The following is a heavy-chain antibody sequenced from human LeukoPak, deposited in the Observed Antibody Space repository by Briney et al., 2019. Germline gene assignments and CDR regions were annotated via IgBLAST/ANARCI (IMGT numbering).Heavy chain of an antibody. CDR1: GSSISSYY. CDR3: ARGPDSSGWYEFDY. CDR2: IYTSGST. J-gene: IGHJ4*02. D-gene: IGHD6-19*01. Sequence: SETLSLTCTVSGSSISSYYWSWIRQPAGKGLEWIGRIYTSGSTNYNPSLKSRVTMSVDTSKNQFSLKLSSVTAADTAVYYCARGPDSSGWYEFDYWGQGTLVTVSS. V-gene: IGHV4-4*07.